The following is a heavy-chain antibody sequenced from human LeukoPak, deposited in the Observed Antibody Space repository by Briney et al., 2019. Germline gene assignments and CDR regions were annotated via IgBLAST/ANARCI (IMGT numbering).Heavy chain of an antibody. J-gene: IGHJ4*02. CDR1: GYTFTSYA. CDR2: ISAYNGNT. D-gene: IGHD5-24*01. Sequence: ASVKVSCKASGYTFTSYAMNWVRQAPGQGLEWMGWISAYNGNTNYAQKLQGRVTMTTDTSTSTAYMELRSLRSDDTAVYYCARARDGYNPPFDYWGQGTLVTVSS. V-gene: IGHV1-18*01. CDR3: ARARDGYNPPFDY.